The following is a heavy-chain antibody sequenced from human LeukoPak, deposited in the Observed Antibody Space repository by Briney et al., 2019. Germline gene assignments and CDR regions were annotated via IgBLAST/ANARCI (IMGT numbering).Heavy chain of an antibody. V-gene: IGHV4-30-2*01. CDR1: GGFISSGGYS. CDR3: ARFSTSSNWFDP. CDR2: IYHSGST. D-gene: IGHD2-2*01. Sequence: SQTLSLTCAVSGGFISSGGYSWRWIRQPPGKGLEWIGYIYHSGSTYYNPSLKSRVTISVDRSKNQFSLKLSSVTAADTAVYYCARFSTSSNWFDPWGQGTLVTVSS. J-gene: IGHJ5*02.